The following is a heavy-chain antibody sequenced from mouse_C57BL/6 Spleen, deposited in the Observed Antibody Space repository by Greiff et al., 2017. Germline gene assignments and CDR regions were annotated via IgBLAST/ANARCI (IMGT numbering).Heavy chain of an antibody. D-gene: IGHD2-3*01. CDR2: INPNNGGT. Sequence: EVKLMESGPELVKPGASVKMSCKASGYTFTDYNMHWVKQSHGKSLEWIGYINPNNGGTSYNQKFKGKATLTVNKSSSTAYMELRSLTSEDSAVYYCARMDGYYEDYWGQGTTLTVSS. CDR3: ARMDGYYEDY. J-gene: IGHJ2*01. CDR1: GYTFTDYN. V-gene: IGHV1-22*01.